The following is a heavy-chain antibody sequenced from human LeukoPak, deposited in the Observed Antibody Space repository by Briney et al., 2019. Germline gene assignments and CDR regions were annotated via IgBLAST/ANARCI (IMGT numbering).Heavy chain of an antibody. V-gene: IGHV4-61*02. CDR1: GGSISSGSYY. CDR2: IYTSGST. CDR3: ARYCSSTSCYDY. J-gene: IGHJ4*02. D-gene: IGHD2-2*01. Sequence: SETLSLTCTVSGGSISSGSYYWSWIRQPAGKGLEWIGRIYTSGSTNYNPSLKSRVTISVDTSKNQFSLKLSSVTAADTAVYYCARYCSSTSCYDYWGQGTLVTVSS.